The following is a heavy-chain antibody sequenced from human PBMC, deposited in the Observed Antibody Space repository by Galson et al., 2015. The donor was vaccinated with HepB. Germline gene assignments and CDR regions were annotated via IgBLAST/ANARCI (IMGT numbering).Heavy chain of an antibody. D-gene: IGHD6-6*01. CDR3: ARTGEYSSPGGPAVDFDY. CDR1: GYSFTSYW. V-gene: IGHV5-51*01. Sequence: QSGAEVKKPGESLKISCKGSGYSFTSYWIGWVRQMPGKGLEWMGIIYPGDSDTRYSPSFQGQVTISADKSISTAYLQWSSLKASDTAMYYCARTGEYSSPGGPAVDFDYWGQGTLVTVSS. J-gene: IGHJ4*02. CDR2: IYPGDSDT.